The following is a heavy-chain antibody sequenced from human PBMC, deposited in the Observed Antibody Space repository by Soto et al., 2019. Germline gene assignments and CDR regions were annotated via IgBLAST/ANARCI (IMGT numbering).Heavy chain of an antibody. J-gene: IGHJ4*02. CDR3: ARVVGEDSSAEKNFDY. CDR1: GFTFSDYY. V-gene: IGHV3-11*06. CDR2: ISSSSSYT. D-gene: IGHD3-16*01. Sequence: GGSLRLSCAASGFTFSDYYMSWIRQAPGKGLEWVSYISSSSSYTNYADSVKGRFTISRDNAKNSLYLQMNSLRAEDTAVYYCARVVGEDSSAEKNFDYWGQGTLVTVSS.